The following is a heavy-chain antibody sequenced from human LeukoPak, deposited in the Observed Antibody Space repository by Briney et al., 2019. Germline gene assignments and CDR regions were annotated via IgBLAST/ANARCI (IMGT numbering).Heavy chain of an antibody. CDR2: IRYDERNK. CDR1: GFTFSGYG. J-gene: IGHJ4*02. Sequence: GGSLRLSCAASGFTFSGYGMHWVRQAPGKGLEWVTFIRYDERNKYYADSVKGRFTISRDNSKNTLYLQMNSLRVEDTAVYYCARYCSGGDCYAGLGYWGQGTLVTVSS. V-gene: IGHV3-30*02. D-gene: IGHD2-15*01. CDR3: ARYCSGGDCYAGLGY.